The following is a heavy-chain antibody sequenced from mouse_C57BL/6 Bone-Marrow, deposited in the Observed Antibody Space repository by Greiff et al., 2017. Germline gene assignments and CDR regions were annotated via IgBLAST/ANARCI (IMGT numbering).Heavy chain of an antibody. CDR1: GFTFSSYA. J-gene: IGHJ2*01. D-gene: IGHD1-1*01. CDR3: ARRGTTVVAHFDY. Sequence: EVQRVESGGGLVKPGGSLKLSCAASGFTFSSYAMSWVRQTPEKRLEWVATISDGGSYTYYPDNVKGRFTISRDNAKNNRYLQMSHLKSEDTAMYYCARRGTTVVAHFDYWGQGTTLTVSS. V-gene: IGHV5-4*01. CDR2: ISDGGSYT.